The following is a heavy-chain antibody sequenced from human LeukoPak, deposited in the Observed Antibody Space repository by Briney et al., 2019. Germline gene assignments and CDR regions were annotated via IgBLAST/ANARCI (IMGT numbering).Heavy chain of an antibody. V-gene: IGHV1-2*02. CDR3: ARDIQKPTTIRGYSDYDSGTNRLDS. CDR1: GYTFIDHY. J-gene: IGHJ5*01. Sequence: ASVKVSCKASGYTFIDHYMHWVRQAPGQGLEWMGWINPTSGRTKYAQKFEGRLTMTRDTSITTAYMEVSSLKSDDTAVYYCARDIQKPTTIRGYSDYDSGTNRLDSGGQGTLVTVSS. D-gene: IGHD5-12*01. CDR2: INPTSGRT.